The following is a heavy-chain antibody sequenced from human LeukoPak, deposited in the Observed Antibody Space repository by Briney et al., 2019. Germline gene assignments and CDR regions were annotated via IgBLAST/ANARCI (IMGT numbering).Heavy chain of an antibody. CDR1: GGSISSSSYY. V-gene: IGHV4-39*01. Sequence: SETLSLTCTVSGGSISSSSYYWGWIRQPPGKGLEWIGSIYYSGSTYYNPSLKSRVTISVDTSKNQFSLKLSSVTAADTAVYYRARLQWIQLSPDAFDIWGQGTMVTVSS. J-gene: IGHJ3*02. CDR3: ARLQWIQLSPDAFDI. D-gene: IGHD5-18*01. CDR2: IYYSGST.